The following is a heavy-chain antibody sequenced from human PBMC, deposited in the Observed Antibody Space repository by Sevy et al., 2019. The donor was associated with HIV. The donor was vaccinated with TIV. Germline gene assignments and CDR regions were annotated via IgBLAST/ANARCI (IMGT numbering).Heavy chain of an antibody. V-gene: IGHV3-48*02. CDR1: GFTFRDYP. CDR2: ISRASDSI. D-gene: IGHD1-26*01. J-gene: IGHJ4*02. Sequence: GSLRLSCAASGFTFRDYPMNWIRQAPGKGLEWLSYISRASDSIYYADSVMGRFTVSRDNAKNSLYLQMDRLSDEDTAIYYCVREHTGSFPDFWGQGTLVTVSS. CDR3: VREHTGSFPDF.